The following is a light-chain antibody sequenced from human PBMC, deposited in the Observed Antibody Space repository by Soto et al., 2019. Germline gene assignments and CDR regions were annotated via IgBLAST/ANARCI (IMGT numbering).Light chain of an antibody. CDR2: AAS. CDR3: QQLNSYPLT. V-gene: IGKV1-9*01. CDR1: QGIGSY. J-gene: IGKJ4*01. Sequence: DIQLTQSPSFLSASVGYRVTITCRASQGIGSYLAWYQQQPGKAPNLLIYAASTLHSGVPSRFSGSGSGTEFTLTISSLQPEDFATYYCQQLNSYPLTFGGGTKVEIK.